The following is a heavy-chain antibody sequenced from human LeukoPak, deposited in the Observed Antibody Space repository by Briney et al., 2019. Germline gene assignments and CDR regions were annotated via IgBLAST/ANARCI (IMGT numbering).Heavy chain of an antibody. CDR2: MNPNSGNT. J-gene: IGHJ4*02. CDR3: ARAVAGTSDY. Sequence: ASVKVPCKASGFTFTGYYMHWVRQAPGQGLEWMGWMNPNSGNTGYAQKFQGRVTMTRNTSISTAYMELSSLRSEDTAVYYCARAVAGTSDYWGQGTLVTVSS. V-gene: IGHV1-8*02. D-gene: IGHD6-19*01. CDR1: GFTFTGYY.